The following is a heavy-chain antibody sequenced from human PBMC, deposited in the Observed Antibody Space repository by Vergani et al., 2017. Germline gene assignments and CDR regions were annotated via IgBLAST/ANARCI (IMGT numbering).Heavy chain of an antibody. Sequence: QVQLVQSGAEVKKPGSSVKVSCKASGGTFSSYDISWVRQAPGQGLEWMGGIIPIFGTANYAQKFQVRVTITADESTSTAYMELSSLRSEDTAVYYCASRDITIFGVVIIRGYYYYGMDVWGQGTTVTVSS. J-gene: IGHJ6*02. D-gene: IGHD3-3*01. V-gene: IGHV1-69*01. CDR2: IIPIFGTA. CDR3: ASRDITIFGVVIIRGYYYYGMDV. CDR1: GGTFSSYD.